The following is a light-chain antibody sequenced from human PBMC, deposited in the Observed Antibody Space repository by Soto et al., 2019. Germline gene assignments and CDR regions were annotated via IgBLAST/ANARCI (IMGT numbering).Light chain of an antibody. CDR2: QAS. CDR3: QQYSSYSPST. CDR1: QSISDW. J-gene: IGKJ2*01. V-gene: IGKV1-5*03. Sequence: DIQLTQSPSTLFASVGDRVTITCRASQSISDWLAWYQQKPGKAPKFLIYQASILQSGVTSRFSGSGYGTEFTHTISSLQPDDFAHYFCQQYSSYSPSTFGQGTKLQI.